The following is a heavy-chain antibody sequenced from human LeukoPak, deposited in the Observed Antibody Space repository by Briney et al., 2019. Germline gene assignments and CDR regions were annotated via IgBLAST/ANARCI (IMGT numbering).Heavy chain of an antibody. V-gene: IGHV3-7*01. D-gene: IGHD6-13*01. CDR2: IKQDGREK. CDR1: GFTFSSYW. Sequence: SGGSLRLSCAGSGFTFSSYWMSWIRQAPGKGPEWVANIKQDGREKHYVDSVKGRFTISRDNVKSSLYLQMNSLRAEDTVVYYCTRDEAAATNWGQGTLVTVSS. J-gene: IGHJ4*02. CDR3: TRDEAAATN.